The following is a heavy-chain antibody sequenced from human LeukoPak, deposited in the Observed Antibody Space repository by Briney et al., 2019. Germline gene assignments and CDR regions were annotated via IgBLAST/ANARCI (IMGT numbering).Heavy chain of an antibody. D-gene: IGHD2-2*01. Sequence: PSQTLSLTCTVSGGSISSGSYYWSWIRQPAGKGLEWIGRIYTSGSTNYNPSLKSRVTISVDTSKNQFSLKLSSVTAADTAVYYCAAMGGYCSSTSCSFVYWGQGTLVTVSS. V-gene: IGHV4-61*02. CDR1: GGSISSGSYY. CDR3: AAMGGYCSSTSCSFVY. CDR2: IYTSGST. J-gene: IGHJ4*02.